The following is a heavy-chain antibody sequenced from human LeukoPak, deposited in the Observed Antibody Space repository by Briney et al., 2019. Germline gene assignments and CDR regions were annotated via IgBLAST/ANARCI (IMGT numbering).Heavy chain of an antibody. CDR1: GFTFGSYA. CDR2: ISSSSSYI. Sequence: GGSLRLSCAASGFTFGSYAMNWVRQAPGKGLEWVSSISSSSSYIYYADSVKGRFTISRDNAKNSLYLQMNSLRAEDTAVYYCARDRLLMVYAMIDYWGQGTLVTVSS. D-gene: IGHD2-8*01. CDR3: ARDRLLMVYAMIDY. J-gene: IGHJ4*02. V-gene: IGHV3-21*01.